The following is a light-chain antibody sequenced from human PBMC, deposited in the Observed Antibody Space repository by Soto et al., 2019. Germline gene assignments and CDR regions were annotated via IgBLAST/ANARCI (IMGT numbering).Light chain of an antibody. CDR2: DAS. CDR1: QGISSA. V-gene: IGKV1-13*02. J-gene: IGKJ4*01. Sequence: AIQLTQSPSSLSASVGDRVTITCRASQGISSALAWYQQKPGKAPKLLIYDASRLESGVPSRFSGSGSGTDFTLTISSLQPEDFATYDCQQFNSYPPLTFGGGTKVEIK. CDR3: QQFNSYPPLT.